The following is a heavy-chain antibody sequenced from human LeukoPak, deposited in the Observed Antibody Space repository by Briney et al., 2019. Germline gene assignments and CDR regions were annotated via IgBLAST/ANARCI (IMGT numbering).Heavy chain of an antibody. J-gene: IGHJ4*02. CDR2: IYCSGST. CDR1: GGSISSYY. D-gene: IGHD3-3*01. Sequence: SETLSLTCTVSGGSISSYYWSWIRQPPGKGLEWIGYIYCSGSTNYNPSLKSRVTISVDTSKNQFSLKLSSVTAADTAVYYCARVGPYDFWSGYHDYWGQGTLVTVSS. CDR3: ARVGPYDFWSGYHDY. V-gene: IGHV4-59*01.